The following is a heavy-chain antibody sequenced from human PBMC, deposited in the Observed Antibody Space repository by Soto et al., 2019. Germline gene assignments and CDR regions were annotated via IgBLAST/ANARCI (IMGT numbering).Heavy chain of an antibody. CDR3: AKALASRNIVGATFGY. J-gene: IGHJ4*02. CDR1: GFTFSSYG. CDR2: ISYDGSNK. Sequence: WGSLRLSCAASGFTFSSYGMHWVRQAPGKGLEWVAVISYDGSNKYYADSVKGRFTISRDNSKNTLYLQMNSLRAEDTAVYYCAKALASRNIVGATFGYWGQGTLVTVSS. D-gene: IGHD1-26*01. V-gene: IGHV3-30*18.